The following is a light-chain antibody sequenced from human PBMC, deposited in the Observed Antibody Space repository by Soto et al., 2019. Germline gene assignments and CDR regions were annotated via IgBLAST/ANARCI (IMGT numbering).Light chain of an antibody. CDR2: GAS. Sequence: EIVMTQSPATLSVSPGERATLSCRASQSVSSNLAWYQQKPGQAPRLLFYGASTRATGIPARFSGSGSGTEFTLPISSLQSEDFAVYYCQQYNNWPPRTFGQGTKVEIK. J-gene: IGKJ1*01. V-gene: IGKV3-15*01. CDR3: QQYNNWPPRT. CDR1: QSVSSN.